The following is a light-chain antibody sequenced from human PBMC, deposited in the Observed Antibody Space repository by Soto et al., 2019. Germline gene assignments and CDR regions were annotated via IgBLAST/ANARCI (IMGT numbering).Light chain of an antibody. CDR3: QQTYSTPPT. CDR1: QSISTY. CDR2: LAS. Sequence: DIQMTQSPSSLSASVGDRVTITCRASQSISTYLNWYQQKPGKAPKLLIYLASSLQSGVPSRFSGSGSGTDFTLTISSLQPEDFATYSCQQTYSTPPTFGQGTK. V-gene: IGKV1-39*01. J-gene: IGKJ1*01.